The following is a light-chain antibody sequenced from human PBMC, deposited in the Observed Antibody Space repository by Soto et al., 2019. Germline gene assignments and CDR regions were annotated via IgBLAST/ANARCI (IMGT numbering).Light chain of an antibody. CDR3: QHYNKWPPWT. CDR2: GAS. V-gene: IGKV3-15*01. Sequence: EIVMTQSPGTLSVSPGERATLSCRASQSVSSNLAWYQQKPGQAPRLLIYGASTRATGIPARFSGSGSGSEFTLTISSLQSEDFAIYYCQHYNKWPPWTFGQGNKVEIK. J-gene: IGKJ1*01. CDR1: QSVSSN.